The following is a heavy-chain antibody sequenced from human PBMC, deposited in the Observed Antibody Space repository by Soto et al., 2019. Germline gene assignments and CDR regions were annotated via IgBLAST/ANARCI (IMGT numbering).Heavy chain of an antibody. Sequence: QVQLVQSGAEVKKPGSSVKVSCKASGGTFSSYAISWVRQAPGQGLEWMGGIIPIFGTANYAQKFQGRVTITADESTSTAYMELCSLRSEDTAVYYCARDYYDSSGYYSGYFQHWGQGTLVTVSS. CDR2: IIPIFGTA. CDR1: GGTFSSYA. CDR3: ARDYYDSSGYYSGYFQH. V-gene: IGHV1-69*12. D-gene: IGHD3-22*01. J-gene: IGHJ1*01.